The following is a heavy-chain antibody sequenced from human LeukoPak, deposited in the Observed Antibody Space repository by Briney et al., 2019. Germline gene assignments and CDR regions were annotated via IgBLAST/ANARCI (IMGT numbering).Heavy chain of an antibody. V-gene: IGHV3-21*01. J-gene: IGHJ4*02. CDR1: RFTFSNYT. CDR2: ISSSSVYI. Sequence: PGGSLRLSCAASRFTFSNYTLNWVRQAPGKGLEWASSISSSSVYISYADSVKGRFTVSRDNAKNSLYLQMNSLRAEDTAVYYCARALFDILTGYYPFLDYWGQGTLVTVSS. CDR3: ARALFDILTGYYPFLDY. D-gene: IGHD3-9*01.